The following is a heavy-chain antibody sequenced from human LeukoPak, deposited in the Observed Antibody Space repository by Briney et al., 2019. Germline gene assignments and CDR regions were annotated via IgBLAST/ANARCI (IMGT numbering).Heavy chain of an antibody. CDR2: IYYRRTT. Sequence: SETLSLTCTVSGYSISSGYDWGWIRQPPGKGLEWIGSIYYRRTTNYNPSLKSRVTISVDTSKNQFSLKLSSVTAADTAVYYCARDWGSSGWIDYWGQGTLVTVSS. V-gene: IGHV4-38-2*02. CDR1: GYSISSGYD. D-gene: IGHD6-19*01. J-gene: IGHJ4*02. CDR3: ARDWGSSGWIDY.